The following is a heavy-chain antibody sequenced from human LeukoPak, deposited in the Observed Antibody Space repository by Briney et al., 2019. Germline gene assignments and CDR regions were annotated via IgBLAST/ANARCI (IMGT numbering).Heavy chain of an antibody. Sequence: GGSLRLSCAASGFTFSSYAMSWVRQAPGKGLEWVSAISGSGGSTYYADSVKGRFTVSKDNSKNTLYLQMNSLRAEDTAVYYCANLGIAVANWFDPWGQGTLVTVSS. CDR3: ANLGIAVANWFDP. V-gene: IGHV3-23*01. J-gene: IGHJ5*02. CDR1: GFTFSSYA. D-gene: IGHD6-19*01. CDR2: ISGSGGST.